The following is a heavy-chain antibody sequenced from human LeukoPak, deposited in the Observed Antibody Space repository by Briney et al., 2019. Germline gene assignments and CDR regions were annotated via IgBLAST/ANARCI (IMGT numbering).Heavy chain of an antibody. CDR2: IYYSGNT. V-gene: IGHV4-39*01. CDR3: ARKMIVVAPFDY. J-gene: IGHJ4*02. CDR1: GGSISSSSYY. Sequence: SETLSLTCTVSGGSISSSSYYWGWIRQPPGKGLEWIGSIYYSGNTYYNPSLKSRVTISVDTSKNQFSLKLSSVTAADTAVYYCARKMIVVAPFDYWGQGTLVTVSS. D-gene: IGHD3-22*01.